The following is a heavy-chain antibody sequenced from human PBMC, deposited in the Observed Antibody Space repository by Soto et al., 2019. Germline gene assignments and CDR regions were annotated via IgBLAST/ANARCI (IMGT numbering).Heavy chain of an antibody. V-gene: IGHV1-46*01. CDR3: ASFGLIYGDQIYYYYGMDV. Sequence: ASVKVSCKASGYTFTSYYMHWVRQAPGQGLEWMGIINPSGGSTSYAQKYQGRVTMTRDTSTSTVYMELSSLRSEDTAVYYCASFGLIYGDQIYYYYGMDVWGQGTTVTVSS. J-gene: IGHJ6*02. D-gene: IGHD4-17*01. CDR1: GYTFTSYY. CDR2: INPSGGST.